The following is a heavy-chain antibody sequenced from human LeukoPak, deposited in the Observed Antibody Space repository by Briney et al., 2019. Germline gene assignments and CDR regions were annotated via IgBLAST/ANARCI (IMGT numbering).Heavy chain of an antibody. CDR1: GYTFTSNC. J-gene: IGHJ4*02. CDR2: IYPRDGST. V-gene: IGHV1-46*01. D-gene: IGHD6-13*01. Sequence: ASVKVSCKASGYTFTSNCIHWVRQAPGQGLEWMGMIYPRDGSTSYAQKFQGRVTVTRDTSTSTVHMELSGLRSEDTAVYYCAKSSWSRNVFDYWGQGTLVTVSS. CDR3: AKSSWSRNVFDY.